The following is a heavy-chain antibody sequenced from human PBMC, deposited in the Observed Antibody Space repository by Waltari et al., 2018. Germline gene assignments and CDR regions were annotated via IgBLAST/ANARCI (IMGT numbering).Heavy chain of an antibody. CDR1: GGSISSHY. J-gene: IGHJ5*02. V-gene: IGHV4-59*11. Sequence: QVQLQESGPGLVKPSETLSLTYTVSGGSISSHYWSWIRQPPGKGLEWIGYIYYSGSTNYNPSLKSRVTISVDTSKNQFSLKLSSVTAADTAVYYCARVVTEFDPWGQGTLVTVSS. CDR3: ARVVTEFDP. D-gene: IGHD2-21*02. CDR2: IYYSGST.